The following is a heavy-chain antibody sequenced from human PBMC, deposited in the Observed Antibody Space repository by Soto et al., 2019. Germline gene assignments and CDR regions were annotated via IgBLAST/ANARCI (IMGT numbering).Heavy chain of an antibody. Sequence: GGSLRLSCAASGFTFSNAWMSWVRQAPGKGLEWVGRIKSKTDGGTTDYAAPVKGRFTISRDDSKNTLYLQMNSLKTEDTAVYYCTVPYSNYYMDVWGKGTTVTVSS. J-gene: IGHJ6*03. CDR3: TVPYSNYYMDV. CDR2: IKSKTDGGTT. D-gene: IGHD4-4*01. CDR1: GFTFSNAW. V-gene: IGHV3-15*01.